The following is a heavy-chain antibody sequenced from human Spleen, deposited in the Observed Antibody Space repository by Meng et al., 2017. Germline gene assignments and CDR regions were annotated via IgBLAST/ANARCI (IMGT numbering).Heavy chain of an antibody. J-gene: IGHJ2*01. V-gene: IGHV4-34*01. CDR1: GGSFSGYY. D-gene: IGHD4-17*01. Sequence: QVHHQQGGEGLLKPSETLSLTCAFYGGSFSGYYWSWISQPPGKGLEWIVEINHSGSTNYNPSLKSRVTISVDTSKNQFSLKLSSVTAADTAVYYCASTIDYGDYVAYLGPYFDLWGRGTLVTVSS. CDR2: INHSGST. CDR3: ASTIDYGDYVAYLGPYFDL.